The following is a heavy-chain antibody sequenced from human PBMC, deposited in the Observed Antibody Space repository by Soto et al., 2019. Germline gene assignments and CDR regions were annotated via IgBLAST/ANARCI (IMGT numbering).Heavy chain of an antibody. CDR1: GFTFSSYA. Sequence: PGGSLRLSCAASGFTFSSYAMSWVRQAPGKGLEWVSAISGSGGSTYYADSVKGRFTISRDNSKNTLYLQMNSLRAEDTAVYYCAKESGHSTYYYDSSRELDYWGQGTLVTVSS. D-gene: IGHD3-22*01. V-gene: IGHV3-23*01. J-gene: IGHJ4*02. CDR2: ISGSGGST. CDR3: AKESGHSTYYYDSSRELDY.